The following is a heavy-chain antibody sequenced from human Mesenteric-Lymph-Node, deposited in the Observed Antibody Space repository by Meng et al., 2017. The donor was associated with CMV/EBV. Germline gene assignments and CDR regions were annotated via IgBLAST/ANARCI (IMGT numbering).Heavy chain of an antibody. CDR2: IIPILGIA. CDR1: GGTFSSYA. CDR3: ARDKGGGFDP. V-gene: IGHV1-69*10. D-gene: IGHD2-15*01. Sequence: KVSCKASGGTFSSYAISWVRQAPGQGLEWMGGIIPILGIANYAQKFQGRVTITADKSTSTAYMELSSLRSEDTAVYYCARDKGGGFDPWGQGTLVTVSS. J-gene: IGHJ5*02.